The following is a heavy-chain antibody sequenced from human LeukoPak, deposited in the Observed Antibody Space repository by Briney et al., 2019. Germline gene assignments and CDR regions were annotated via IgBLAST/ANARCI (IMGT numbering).Heavy chain of an antibody. D-gene: IGHD6-13*01. CDR2: INPSGGST. Sequence: ASVKVSCKASGYTFTSYYMHWVRQAPGQGLEWMGIINPSGGSTSYAQKFQGRVTMTRDTSTSTVYMELSSLRSEGTAVYYCXRARYSSSWPLPHAEXFXXWGQXXLVT. J-gene: IGHJ1*01. CDR1: GYTFTSYY. V-gene: IGHV1-46*01. CDR3: XRARYSSSWPLPHAEXFXX.